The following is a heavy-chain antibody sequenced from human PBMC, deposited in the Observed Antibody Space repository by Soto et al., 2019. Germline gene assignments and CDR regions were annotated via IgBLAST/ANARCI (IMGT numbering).Heavy chain of an antibody. Sequence: PSETLSLTCTVSGGSISSSSYYWGWIRQPPGKGLEWIGSIYYSGSTYYNPSLKSRVTISVDTSKNQFSLKLSSVTAADTAVYYCASDSSRDYYGSGSYFDYWGQGTLVTVSS. CDR2: IYYSGST. D-gene: IGHD3-10*01. CDR3: ASDSSRDYYGSGSYFDY. CDR1: GGSISSSSYY. J-gene: IGHJ4*02. V-gene: IGHV4-39*01.